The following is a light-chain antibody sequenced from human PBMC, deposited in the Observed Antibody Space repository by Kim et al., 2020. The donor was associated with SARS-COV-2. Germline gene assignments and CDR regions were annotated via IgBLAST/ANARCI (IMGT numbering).Light chain of an antibody. CDR3: QKYDSAPWT. CDR2: GAS. J-gene: IGKJ1*01. CDR1: QVSNNY. V-gene: IGKV1-27*01. Sequence: GSVGDRVPITCRASQVSNNYLAWYQQKPGKAPTVLIYGASTLHSGVPSRFSGSGSGTDFTLTISSLQPEDVGTYYCQKYDSAPWTFGHGTKVDSK.